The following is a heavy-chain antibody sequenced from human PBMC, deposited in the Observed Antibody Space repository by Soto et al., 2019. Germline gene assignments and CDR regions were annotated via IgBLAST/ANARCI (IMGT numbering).Heavy chain of an antibody. V-gene: IGHV1-2*02. CDR2: IKSFNGDT. J-gene: IGHJ4*02. CDR1: GYTFTGYY. CDR3: GRSGRLDYFDY. D-gene: IGHD3-3*01. Sequence: ASVKVSCKASGYTFTGYYMHWARQAPGQGLEWMGWIKSFNGDTNYAQKFQGRVTLTRDTSISTAYMEVNRLTSDDTAVYYCGRSGRLDYFDYWGQGTLVTVSS.